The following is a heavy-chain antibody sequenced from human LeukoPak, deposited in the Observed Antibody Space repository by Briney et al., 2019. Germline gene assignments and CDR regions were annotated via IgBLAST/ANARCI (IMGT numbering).Heavy chain of an antibody. Sequence: PGGSLRLSCAASGFTFSSYWMSWVRQAPGKGLEWVANIKQDGSEKYYVDSVKGRFTISRDNAKNSLYLQMNSLRAEDTAVYYCARQYDFCSGFGYYYYMDVWGKGTTVTVSS. CDR2: IKQDGSEK. CDR1: GFTFSSYW. CDR3: ARQYDFCSGFGYYYYMDV. J-gene: IGHJ6*03. V-gene: IGHV3-7*01. D-gene: IGHD3-3*01.